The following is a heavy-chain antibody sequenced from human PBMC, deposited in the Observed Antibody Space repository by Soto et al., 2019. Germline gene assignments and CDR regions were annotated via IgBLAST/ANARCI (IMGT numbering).Heavy chain of an antibody. Sequence: PGGSLRLSCAASGFTFSDYCMSWIRQAPGKGLEWVSYISSSSSYTNYADSVKGRLTISRDNAKNSLYLQMNSLRAEDTAVYYCARDNTAAAGPLGTTDWFDPWGQGTLVTVSS. CDR1: GFTFSDYC. V-gene: IGHV3-11*06. J-gene: IGHJ5*02. CDR2: ISSSSSYT. D-gene: IGHD6-13*01. CDR3: ARDNTAAAGPLGTTDWFDP.